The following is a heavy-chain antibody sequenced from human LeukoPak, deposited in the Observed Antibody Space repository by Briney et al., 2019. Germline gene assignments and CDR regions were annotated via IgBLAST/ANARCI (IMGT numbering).Heavy chain of an antibody. CDR3: ARGGPPGYYYDYYMDV. V-gene: IGHV4-59*01. J-gene: IGHJ6*03. CDR1: GGSISSYY. CDR2: IYYSGST. Sequence: SSETLSLTCTVSGGSISSYYWSWIRQTPGKGLEWIGYIYYSGSTNFNPSLKSRVTISVDTSKNQFSLKMSSVTAADTAVYFCARGGPPGYYYDYYMDVWGKGTTVTISS.